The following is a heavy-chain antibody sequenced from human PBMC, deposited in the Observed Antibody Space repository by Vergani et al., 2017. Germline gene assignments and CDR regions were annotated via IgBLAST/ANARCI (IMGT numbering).Heavy chain of an antibody. Sequence: QMQLQESGPGLVKASETLSLTCTVSGDSIISRSYYWGWIRQPPGKGLDWIGSIYNSGNGDSSSSLKSRVTMSADTSKNQFSLRLTSVTAADTAVYYCASGKYYSDSTSHFRGRYFDVWGRGTLVTVPS. D-gene: IGHD3-16*01. J-gene: IGHJ2*01. CDR2: IYNSGNG. CDR1: GDSIISRSYY. V-gene: IGHV4-39*01. CDR3: ASGKYYSDSTSHFRGRYFDV.